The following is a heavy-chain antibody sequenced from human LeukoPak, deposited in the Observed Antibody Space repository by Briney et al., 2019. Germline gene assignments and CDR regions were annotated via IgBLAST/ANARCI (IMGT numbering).Heavy chain of an antibody. Sequence: PSETLSLTCTVSGGSISSSSYYWGWIRQPPGKGLEWIGSIYYSGSTYYNPSLKSRVTISVDTSKNQFSLKLSSVTAADTALYYCARQGEYTTSLGRKQFDYWGQGTLVTVSS. CDR1: GGSISSSSYY. CDR3: ARQGEYTTSLGRKQFDY. J-gene: IGHJ4*02. V-gene: IGHV4-39*01. CDR2: IYYSGST. D-gene: IGHD3-16*01.